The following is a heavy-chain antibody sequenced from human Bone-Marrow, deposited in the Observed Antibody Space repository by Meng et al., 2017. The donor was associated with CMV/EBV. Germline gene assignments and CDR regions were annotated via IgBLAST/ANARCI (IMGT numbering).Heavy chain of an antibody. CDR2: TYYSGST. V-gene: IGHV4-39*02. D-gene: IGHD6-13*01. Sequence: SETLSLTCTVSAGSISSSSYYWGWIRQPPGKGLEWIGSTYYSGSTYYNPSLKSRVTISVDTSKNQFSLKLSSVTAADTAVYYCARDPGRIAAAGTIYWGQGTLVTVSS. J-gene: IGHJ4*02. CDR3: ARDPGRIAAAGTIY. CDR1: AGSISSSSYY.